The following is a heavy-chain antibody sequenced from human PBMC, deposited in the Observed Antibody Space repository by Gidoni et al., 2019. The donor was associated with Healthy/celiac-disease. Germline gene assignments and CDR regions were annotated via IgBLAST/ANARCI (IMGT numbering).Heavy chain of an antibody. CDR1: GFTFSSYG. CDR2: IWYDGSNK. Sequence: QVQLVESGGGVVQPGRSLRLSCAASGFTFSSYGMHWVRQAPGKGLEWVAVIWYDGSNKYYADSVKGRFTISRDNSKNTLYLQMNSLRAEDTAVYYCAREGIDSSGWYFDYWGQGTLVTVSS. CDR3: AREGIDSSGWYFDY. J-gene: IGHJ4*02. D-gene: IGHD6-19*01. V-gene: IGHV3-33*01.